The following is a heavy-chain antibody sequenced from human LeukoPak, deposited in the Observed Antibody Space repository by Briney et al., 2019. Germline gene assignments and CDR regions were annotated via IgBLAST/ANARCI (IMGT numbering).Heavy chain of an antibody. D-gene: IGHD3-22*01. CDR2: ISSSGSTI. CDR1: GFTFSSYE. J-gene: IGHJ6*03. CDR3: ARDFRGYYYYYYYMDV. Sequence: PGGSLRLSCAASGFTFSSYEMNWVRQAPGKGLEWVSYISSSGSTIYYADSVKGRFTISRDNAKNSLYLQMNSLRAEDTAVYYCARDFRGYYYYYYYMDVWGKGTTVTISS. V-gene: IGHV3-48*03.